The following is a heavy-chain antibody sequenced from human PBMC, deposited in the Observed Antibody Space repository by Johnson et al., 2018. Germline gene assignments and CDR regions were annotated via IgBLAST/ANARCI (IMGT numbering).Heavy chain of an antibody. CDR3: AKRGVIAAATSYYMDV. J-gene: IGHJ6*03. V-gene: IGHV3-30*18. CDR2: ISYDGSNK. D-gene: IGHD6-13*01. Sequence: QVQLLESGGGVVQPGRSLRLSCAASGFTFSSYGMHWVRQAPGKGLEWVAVISYDGSNKYYADSVKGRFTISRDNSKNTLYLQMNSLRAEDTAVYYCAKRGVIAAATSYYMDVWGKGTTVTVSS. CDR1: GFTFSSYG.